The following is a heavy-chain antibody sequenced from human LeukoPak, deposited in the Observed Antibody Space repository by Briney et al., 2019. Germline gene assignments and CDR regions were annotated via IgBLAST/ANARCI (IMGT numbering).Heavy chain of an antibody. D-gene: IGHD2-2*01. J-gene: IGHJ4*02. Sequence: GGSLRLSCAASGFTFSSYGMHWVRQAPGKGLEGVAVIWYDGSNKYYADSVKGRFTISRDNSKNTLYLQMNSLRAEDTAVYYCARDQGYCSSTSCAFDYWGQGTLVTVSS. CDR3: ARDQGYCSSTSCAFDY. CDR1: GFTFSSYG. CDR2: IWYDGSNK. V-gene: IGHV3-33*01.